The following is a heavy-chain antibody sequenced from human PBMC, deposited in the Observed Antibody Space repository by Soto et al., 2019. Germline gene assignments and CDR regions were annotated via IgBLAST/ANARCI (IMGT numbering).Heavy chain of an antibody. V-gene: IGHV4-34*01. J-gene: IGHJ4*02. Sequence: QVQLQQWGAGLLKPSETLSLTCAVSGGSFTGYYWSWIRQPPGKGLEWIGEIKDGGITNYSPSLRSRGTISADTSKKQVSLKVNSVIAADTAVYYCARGQEGVVATHWDQGALVTVSS. CDR3: ARGQEGVVATH. CDR2: IKDGGIT. D-gene: IGHD2-15*01. CDR1: GGSFTGYY.